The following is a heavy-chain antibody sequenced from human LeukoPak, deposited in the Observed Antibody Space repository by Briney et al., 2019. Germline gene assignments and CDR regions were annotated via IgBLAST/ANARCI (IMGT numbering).Heavy chain of an antibody. CDR3: ARQDRGYSYGPNWFDP. CDR1: GYTFTSYD. D-gene: IGHD5-18*01. V-gene: IGHV1-8*01. CDR2: MNPNSGNT. J-gene: IGHJ5*02. Sequence: HEASVKVSCKASGYTFTSYDINWVRQATGQGLEWMGWMNPNSGNTGYAQKFQGRVTMTRNTSISTAYMELSSLRSGDTAVYYCARQDRGYSYGPNWFDPWGQGTLVTVSS.